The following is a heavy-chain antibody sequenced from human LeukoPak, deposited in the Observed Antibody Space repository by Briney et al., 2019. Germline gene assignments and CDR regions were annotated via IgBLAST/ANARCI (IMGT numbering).Heavy chain of an antibody. J-gene: IGHJ4*02. D-gene: IGHD3-16*02. V-gene: IGHV4-39*01. CDR3: ARHDYDYIWGSYRPAPIVFDY. Sequence: SETLSLTCTVSGGSISSSSYYWGWIRQPPGKGLEWIGSIYYSGSTYYNPSLKSRVTISVDTSKNQFSLKLSSVTAADTAVYYCARHDYDYIWGSYRPAPIVFDYWGQGTLVTVSS. CDR1: GGSISSSSYY. CDR2: IYYSGST.